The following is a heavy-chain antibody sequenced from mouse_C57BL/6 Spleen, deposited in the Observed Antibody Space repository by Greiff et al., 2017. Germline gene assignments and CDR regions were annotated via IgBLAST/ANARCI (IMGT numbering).Heavy chain of an antibody. CDR2: IYPGDGDT. D-gene: IGHD2-14*01. V-gene: IGHV1-82*01. Sequence: QVQLQQSGPELVKPGASVKISCKASGYAFSSSWMNWVKQRPGKGLEGIGRIYPGDGDTNYNGKFKGKATLTADKSSSTAYMQLSSLTSEDSAVYFCAREVLGFAYWGQGTLVTVSA. CDR3: AREVLGFAY. CDR1: GYAFSSSW. J-gene: IGHJ3*01.